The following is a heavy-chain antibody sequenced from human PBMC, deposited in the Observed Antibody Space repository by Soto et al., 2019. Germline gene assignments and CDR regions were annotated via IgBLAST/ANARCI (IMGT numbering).Heavy chain of an antibody. CDR1: GFTFSSHW. CDR2: INSDGSST. CDR3: ARESLRSSGWYYFDY. J-gene: IGHJ4*02. Sequence: LRLSCAASGFTFSSHWMHWVRQAPGKGLVWVSRINSDGSSTSYADSVKGRFTISRDNAKNTLYLQMNSLRAEDTAVYYCARESLRSSGWYYFDYWGQGTLVTVSS. D-gene: IGHD6-19*01. V-gene: IGHV3-74*01.